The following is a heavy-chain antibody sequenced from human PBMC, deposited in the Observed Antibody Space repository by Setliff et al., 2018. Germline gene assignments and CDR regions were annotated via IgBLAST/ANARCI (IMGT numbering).Heavy chain of an antibody. J-gene: IGHJ6*04. CDR3: TSLELPRFDMDV. D-gene: IGHD3-10*01. CDR2: INPDSGDT. CDR1: GYIFIDYY. V-gene: IGHV1-2*02. Sequence: ASVKVSCKASGYIFIDYYTQWVRQAPGQGLEWMGWINPDSGDTKYVEKFQGRVTMTRDTSITTAYMELSRLRSDDTAVYYCTSLELPRFDMDVWGKGTTVTVS.